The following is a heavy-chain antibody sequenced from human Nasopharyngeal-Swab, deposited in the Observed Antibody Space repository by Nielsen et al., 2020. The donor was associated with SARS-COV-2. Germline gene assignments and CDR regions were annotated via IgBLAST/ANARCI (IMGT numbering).Heavy chain of an antibody. J-gene: IGHJ5*02. CDR2: ISAYNGNT. Sequence: SVKVSCKASGYTFTSYGISWVRQAPGQGLEWMGWISAYNGNTNYAQKLQGRVTMTTDTSTSTAYMELRSLRSDDTAVYYCASSTQVGATSWFDPWGQGTLVTVSS. V-gene: IGHV1-18*01. CDR1: GYTFTSYG. D-gene: IGHD1-26*01. CDR3: ASSTQVGATSWFDP.